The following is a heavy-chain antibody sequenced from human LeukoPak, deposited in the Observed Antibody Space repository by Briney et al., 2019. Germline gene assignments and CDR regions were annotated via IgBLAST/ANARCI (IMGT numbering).Heavy chain of an antibody. D-gene: IGHD2-15*01. Sequence: SETLSLTCTVSGGSISSYYWSWIRQPPGKGLEWIGYIYYSGSTNYNPSPKSRVTISVDTSKNQFSLKLSSVTAADTAVYYCARMVGCSGGSCYWFDPWGQGTLVTVSS. V-gene: IGHV4-59*01. CDR2: IYYSGST. CDR3: ARMVGCSGGSCYWFDP. CDR1: GGSISSYY. J-gene: IGHJ5*02.